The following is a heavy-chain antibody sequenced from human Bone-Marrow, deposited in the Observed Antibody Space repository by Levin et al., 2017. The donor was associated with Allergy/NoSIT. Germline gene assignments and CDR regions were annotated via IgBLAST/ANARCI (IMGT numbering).Heavy chain of an antibody. CDR3: AKFSGITIFGVVINDDY. Sequence: GGSLRLSCAASGFTFSSYAMSWVRQAPGKGLEWVSAISGSGGSTYYADSVKGRFTISRDNSKNTLYLQMNSLRAEDTAVYYCAKFSGITIFGVVINDDYWGQGTLVTVSS. V-gene: IGHV3-23*01. J-gene: IGHJ4*02. D-gene: IGHD3-3*01. CDR2: ISGSGGST. CDR1: GFTFSSYA.